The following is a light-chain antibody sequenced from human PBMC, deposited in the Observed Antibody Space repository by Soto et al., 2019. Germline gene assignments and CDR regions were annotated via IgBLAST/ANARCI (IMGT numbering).Light chain of an antibody. V-gene: IGKV1-5*01. CDR3: QQYNSYSLT. Sequence: DIQMTQSASTLSASVRDRVTITCRASQSISSWLAWYQQKPGKAPKLLIYDASSLESGVPSRFSGSGSGTEFTLTISSLQPDDFATYYCQQYNSYSLTFGQGTKV. CDR2: DAS. J-gene: IGKJ1*01. CDR1: QSISSW.